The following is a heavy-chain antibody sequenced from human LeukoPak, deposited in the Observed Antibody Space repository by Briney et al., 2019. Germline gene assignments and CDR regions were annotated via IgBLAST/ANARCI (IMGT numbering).Heavy chain of an antibody. CDR3: ARDHASYYYDSSGPNWFDP. CDR1: GGSISSYY. CDR2: IYTSGST. Sequence: PSETLSLTCTVSGGSISSYYWSWIRQPAGKGLEWIGRIYTSGSTNYSPSLKSRVTMSVDTSKNQFSLKLSSVTAADTAVYYCARDHASYYYDSSGPNWFDPWGQGTLVTVSS. D-gene: IGHD3-22*01. J-gene: IGHJ5*02. V-gene: IGHV4-4*07.